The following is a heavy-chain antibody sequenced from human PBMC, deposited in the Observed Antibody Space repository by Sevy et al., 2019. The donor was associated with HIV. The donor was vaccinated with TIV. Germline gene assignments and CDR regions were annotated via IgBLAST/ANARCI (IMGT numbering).Heavy chain of an antibody. Sequence: GGSLRLSCAASGFTFDDYAMHWVRQAPGKGLEWVSGISWNSGSIGYADSVKGRFTISRDNAKNSLYLQMNSLRAEDTALYYCAKDGRYYESSAYRYYFDYWGQGTLVTVSS. CDR3: AKDGRYYESSAYRYYFDY. D-gene: IGHD3-22*01. CDR1: GFTFDDYA. J-gene: IGHJ4*02. CDR2: ISWNSGSI. V-gene: IGHV3-9*01.